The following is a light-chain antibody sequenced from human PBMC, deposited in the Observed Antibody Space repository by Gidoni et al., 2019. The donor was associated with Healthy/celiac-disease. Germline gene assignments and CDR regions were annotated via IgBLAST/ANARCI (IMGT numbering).Light chain of an antibody. CDR2: D. CDR3: QQYDNRPLT. V-gene: IGKV1-33*01. Sequence: DIQMTQSPSSLSASVGDRVTITCQASQDISNYLNWYQQKPGKAPKLLIYDASRFSGSGSGTDFTFTISSLQPEDIATYYCQQYDNRPLTFGGGTKVEIK. J-gene: IGKJ4*01. CDR1: QDISNY.